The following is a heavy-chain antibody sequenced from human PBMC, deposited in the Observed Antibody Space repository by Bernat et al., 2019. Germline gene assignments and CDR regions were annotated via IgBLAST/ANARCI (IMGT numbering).Heavy chain of an antibody. V-gene: IGHV3-30*18. CDR2: ISYDGSNK. D-gene: IGHD3-3*01. J-gene: IGHJ4*02. CDR1: RFTFSSYG. Sequence: QVQLVESGGGVVQPGRSLRLSCAASRFTFSSYGMHWVRQAPGKGLEWVAVISYDGSNKYYADSVKGRFTISRDNSKNTLYLQMNSLRAEDTAVYYCAKIGAIFGVVKDYWGQGTLVTVSS. CDR3: AKIGAIFGVVKDY.